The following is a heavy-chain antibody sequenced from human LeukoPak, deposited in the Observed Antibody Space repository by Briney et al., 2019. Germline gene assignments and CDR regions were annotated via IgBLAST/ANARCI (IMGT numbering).Heavy chain of an antibody. V-gene: IGHV3-21*01. CDR3: ARAVTYCSGGSCYSGRPSAY. J-gene: IGHJ4*02. Sequence: GGSLRLSCAASGFTFSSYSMNWVRQAPGKGLEWVSSITMGGSFIFYAASVTGRFTISRDNAKNSLYLQMNTLRAEDTAVYYCARAVTYCSGGSCYSGRPSAYWGQGTLVTVSS. CDR1: GFTFSSYS. CDR2: ITMGGSFI. D-gene: IGHD2-15*01.